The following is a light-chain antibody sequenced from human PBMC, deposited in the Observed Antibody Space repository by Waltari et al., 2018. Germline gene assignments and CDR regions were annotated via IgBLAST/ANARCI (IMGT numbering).Light chain of an antibody. CDR2: EGS. V-gene: IGLV2-23*01. CDR3: CSFAGSNTYV. Sequence: HSALTQPASVSGSTGQSITISCSGARRAVGSYNLVSWYQQHPGTAPKLMIYEGSKRPPGVSNRFSGSKSGNTGSLTISGLQTEDEADYYCCSFAGSNTYVLGTGTKVSVL. CDR1: RRAVGSYNL. J-gene: IGLJ1*01.